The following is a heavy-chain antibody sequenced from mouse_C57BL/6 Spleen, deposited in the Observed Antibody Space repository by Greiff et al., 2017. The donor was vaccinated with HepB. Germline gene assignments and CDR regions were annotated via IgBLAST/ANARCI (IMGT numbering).Heavy chain of an antibody. CDR2: INPNNGGT. Sequence: EVQLQQSGPELVKPGASVKISCKASGYTFTDYYMNWVKQSHGKSLEWIGDINPNNGGTSYNQKFKGKATLTVDKSSSTAYMELRSLTSEDSAVYYCARRGYSNPYYYAMDYWGQGTSVTVSS. CDR3: ARRGYSNPYYYAMDY. J-gene: IGHJ4*01. D-gene: IGHD2-5*01. V-gene: IGHV1-26*01. CDR1: GYTFTDYY.